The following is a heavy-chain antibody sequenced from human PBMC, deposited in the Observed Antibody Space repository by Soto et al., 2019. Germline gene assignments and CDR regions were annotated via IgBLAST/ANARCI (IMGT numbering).Heavy chain of an antibody. D-gene: IGHD5-18*01. J-gene: IGHJ4*02. CDR3: ARGGPTYTAMVPFDY. CDR2: IIPIFGTA. CDR1: GGTFSSYA. V-gene: IGHV1-69*13. Sequence: GASVKVSCKASGGTFSSYAISWVRQAPGQGLEWMGGIIPIFGTANYAQKFQGRVTITADESTSTAYMELSSLRSEDTAVYYCARGGPTYTAMVPFDYWGQGTLVTAPQ.